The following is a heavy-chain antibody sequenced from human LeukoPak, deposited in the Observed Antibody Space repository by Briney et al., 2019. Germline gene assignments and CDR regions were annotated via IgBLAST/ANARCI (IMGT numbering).Heavy chain of an antibody. D-gene: IGHD4-17*01. CDR3: ARDSRRGDIDY. CDR2: IYYSGST. J-gene: IGHJ4*02. Sequence: SETLSLTCTVSGDSISSSSYYWGWIRQPPGKGLEWIGSIYYSGSTYFNPSLKSRVTISVDTSKNQFSLKLSSVTAADTAVYYCARDSRRGDIDYWGQGTLVTVSS. V-gene: IGHV4-39*02. CDR1: GDSISSSSYY.